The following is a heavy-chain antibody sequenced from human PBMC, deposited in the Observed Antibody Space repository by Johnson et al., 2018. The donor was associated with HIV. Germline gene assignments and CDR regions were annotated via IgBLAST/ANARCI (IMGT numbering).Heavy chain of an antibody. D-gene: IGHD4-17*01. J-gene: IGHJ3*02. CDR2: ISFDGNLK. CDR3: YCTDHFGSRGGLHQLMDYGDYADRVWAVGATTAFDI. CDR1: GFTFSSYG. Sequence: QVQLVESGGGVVQPGRSLRLSCAASGFTFSSYGIHWVRQAPGKGPEWVAVISFDGNLKKYADSVKGRFTISRDNSKNTLYLQMTSLRQDDTAVYSCYCTDHFGSRGGLHQLMDYGDYADRVWAVGATTAFDIWGQGTLVTVSS. V-gene: IGHV3-30*03.